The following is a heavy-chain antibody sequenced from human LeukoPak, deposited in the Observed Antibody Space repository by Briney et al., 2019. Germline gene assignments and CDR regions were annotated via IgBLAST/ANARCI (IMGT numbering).Heavy chain of an antibody. CDR1: GGSISSYY. Sequence: PSQTLSLTCTVSGGSISSYYWSWIRQPAGKGLEWIGRIYTSGSTNYNPSLKSRVNMSVDTSKNQFSLKLSSVTAAVTGVYYCERSGYYSSGWYGRGAGYFDYWGQGTLVTVSS. CDR3: ERSGYYSSGWYGRGAGYFDY. D-gene: IGHD6-19*01. J-gene: IGHJ4*02. V-gene: IGHV4-4*07. CDR2: IYTSGST.